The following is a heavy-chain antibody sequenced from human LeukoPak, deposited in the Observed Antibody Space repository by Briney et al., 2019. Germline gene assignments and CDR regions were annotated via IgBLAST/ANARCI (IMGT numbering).Heavy chain of an antibody. CDR1: TGSFSDYY. J-gene: IGHJ2*01. D-gene: IGHD3-9*01. V-gene: IGHV4-34*01. Sequence: SETLSLTCAVYTGSFSDYYWSWIRQPPGMGPEWIGKISHSGSTNYNPSLKSRVSISVDTSKNQFSLKLSSLNAVDTAVYYCARGVGYDILTGPGYFDLWGRGTLVTVSS. CDR3: ARGVGYDILTGPGYFDL. CDR2: ISHSGST.